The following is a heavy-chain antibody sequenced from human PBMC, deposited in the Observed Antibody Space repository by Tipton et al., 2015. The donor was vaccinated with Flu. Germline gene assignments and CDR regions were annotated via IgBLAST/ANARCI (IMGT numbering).Heavy chain of an antibody. CDR3: ARVWSSFVATASLDY. CDR1: GGSISTSGYY. J-gene: IGHJ4*02. D-gene: IGHD1-1*01. Sequence: TLSLTCTVSGGSISTSGYYWGWIRQPPGKGLEWIGSIRYGGSSYYTPSLKSRVTISQDMSKDQFSLKLASVTAADTAVYYCARVWSSFVATASLDYWGRGTLVTVSS. CDR2: IRYGGSS. V-gene: IGHV4-39*07.